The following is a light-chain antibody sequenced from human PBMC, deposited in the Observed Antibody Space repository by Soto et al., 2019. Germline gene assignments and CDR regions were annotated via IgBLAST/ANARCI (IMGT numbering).Light chain of an antibody. V-gene: IGKV3-11*01. CDR2: DAS. CDR3: QQRSNWPPT. CDR1: QSVSSY. Sequence: EIVLTQSPATLSWSPGERATLSCRASQSVSSYLAWYQQKPGQAPRLLIYDASNRATGIPARFSGSGSGTDFTLTISSLEPEDFAVYYCQQRSNWPPTFGGGTKVDIK. J-gene: IGKJ4*01.